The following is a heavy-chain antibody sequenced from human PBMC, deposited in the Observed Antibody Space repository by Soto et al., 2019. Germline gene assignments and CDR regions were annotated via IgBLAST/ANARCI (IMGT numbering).Heavy chain of an antibody. CDR3: ASGLERRGGADY. CDR2: INHSGST. D-gene: IGHD1-1*01. Sequence: SETLSLTCAVYGGSFSGYYWSWIRQPPGKGLEWIGEINHSGSTNYNPSLKSRVTISVDTSKNQFSLKLSSVTAADTAVYYCASGLERRGGADYWGQGTLVTVSS. CDR1: GGSFSGYY. V-gene: IGHV4-34*01. J-gene: IGHJ4*02.